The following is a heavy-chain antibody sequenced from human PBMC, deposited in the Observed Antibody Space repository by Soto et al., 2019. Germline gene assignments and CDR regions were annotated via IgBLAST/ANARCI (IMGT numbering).Heavy chain of an antibody. J-gene: IGHJ6*02. CDR3: ARGDSTDCSNGVCSFFYNHDMDV. Sequence: RASVKVSCKASGYTFTSYHIHWVRQAPGQGLEWLGRINPKSGGTSTAQKVQGWVTMTTDTSISTASMELTRLTSDDTAIYYCARGDSTDCSNGVCSFFYNHDMDVWGQGTTVTVSS. D-gene: IGHD2-8*01. CDR1: GYTFTSYH. CDR2: INPKSGGT. V-gene: IGHV1-2*04.